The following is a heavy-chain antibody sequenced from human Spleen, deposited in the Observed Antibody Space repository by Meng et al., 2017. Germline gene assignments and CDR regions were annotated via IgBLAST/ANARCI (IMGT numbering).Heavy chain of an antibody. J-gene: IGHJ2*01. D-gene: IGHD6-13*01. V-gene: IGHV3-33*01. CDR1: GFTFSSYG. CDR3: ARELIAAAFDL. CDR2: IWYDGRNK. Sequence: GESLKISCAASGFTFSSYGMHWVRQAPGKGLEWVAVIWYDGRNKYYADSVKGRFTISRDNAKNSLYLQMNSLRAEDTAVYYCARELIAAAFDLWGRGTLVTVSS.